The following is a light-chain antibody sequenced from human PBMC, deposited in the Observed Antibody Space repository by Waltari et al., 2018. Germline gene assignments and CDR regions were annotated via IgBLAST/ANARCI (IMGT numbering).Light chain of an antibody. V-gene: IGKV3-11*01. CDR3: QQRRSWPLT. CDR2: DAS. Sequence: EIVLTQSPAILSYSPGERATISCRASQSVGTYLAWYQQRPGQSPRLLIYDASYRATGIPGRFSGSGSETDFTLTISSLQPEDFAVYYCQQRRSWPLTFGGVTRVQI. J-gene: IGKJ4*01. CDR1: QSVGTY.